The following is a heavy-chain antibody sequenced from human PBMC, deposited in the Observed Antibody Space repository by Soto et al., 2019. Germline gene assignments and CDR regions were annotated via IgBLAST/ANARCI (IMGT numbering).Heavy chain of an antibody. D-gene: IGHD2-8*01. J-gene: IGHJ4*02. CDR3: ARHEGNGNVWPLDY. Sequence: SETLSLTCTVSGDSIGTTHSYWAWIRQSPGKGLEWIGNIHYSGSTYYMPSLRSRVTLSVDTSKNQFSLRLTSVTAEDMAVYYCARHEGNGNVWPLDYWGQGILVTVSS. V-gene: IGHV4-39*01. CDR2: IHYSGST. CDR1: GDSIGTTHSY.